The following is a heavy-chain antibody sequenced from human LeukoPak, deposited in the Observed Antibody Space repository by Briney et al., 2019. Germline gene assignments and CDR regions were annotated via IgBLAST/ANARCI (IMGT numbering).Heavy chain of an antibody. CDR1: GFSFDDYA. CDR3: ARAVAGTDEIDS. J-gene: IGHJ4*02. CDR2: VNWNGETT. D-gene: IGHD6-19*01. V-gene: IGHV3-20*04. Sequence: GGSLRLSCAASGFSFDDYAMNWVRQAPGKGLEWVSGVNWNGETTGYGDSVQGRFTISRESAKNSFYLQMNSLSAGDTAVYFCARAVAGTDEIDSWGQGTLVTVSS.